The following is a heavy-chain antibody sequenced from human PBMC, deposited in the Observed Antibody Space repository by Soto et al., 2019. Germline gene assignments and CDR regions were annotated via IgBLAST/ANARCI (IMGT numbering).Heavy chain of an antibody. V-gene: IGHV4-31*03. CDR3: AREGNFYDGSAYPGGFDY. D-gene: IGHD3-22*01. CDR2: IYHTGAT. J-gene: IGHJ4*02. CDR1: GGSIRWGGFY. Sequence: LSLTCTVSGGSIRWGGFYWTWVRLHPGKGLEWIGYIYHTGATYYNPSLKSRVAISGDTSKNQFSLRLGSVTATDTAVYYCAREGNFYDGSAYPGGFDYWGQGTLVTVSS.